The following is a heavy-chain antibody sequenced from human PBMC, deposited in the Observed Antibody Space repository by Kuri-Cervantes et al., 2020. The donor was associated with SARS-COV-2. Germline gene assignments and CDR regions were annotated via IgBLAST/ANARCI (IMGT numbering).Heavy chain of an antibody. D-gene: IGHD5-24*01. CDR3: ARDRGRWLQFDY. CDR1: GGSISSSSYY. Sequence: SETLSLTCTVSGGSISSSSYYWGWIRQPPGKGLEWIGSIYYSGSTYYNPSLKSRVTISVDTSKNQFSLKLSSVTAADTAVYYCARDRGRWLQFDYWGQGTLVTVSS. V-gene: IGHV4-39*02. CDR2: IYYSGST. J-gene: IGHJ4*02.